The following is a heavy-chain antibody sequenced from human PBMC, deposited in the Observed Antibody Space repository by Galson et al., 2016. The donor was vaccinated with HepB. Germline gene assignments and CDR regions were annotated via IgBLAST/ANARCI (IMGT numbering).Heavy chain of an antibody. CDR3: ARSVARGPAAHFDF. D-gene: IGHD2-2*01. CDR1: GFAFSNYY. CDR2: ISSIGGSI. V-gene: IGHV3-11*01. J-gene: IGHJ4*02. Sequence: SLRLSCAASGFAFSNYYMSWIRQAPGKGLEWISYISSIGGSIHYADSVEGRFTISRDNAKNSLYLQMYRLRAEDTAVYYCARSVARGPAAHFDFWGQGTLVTVSS.